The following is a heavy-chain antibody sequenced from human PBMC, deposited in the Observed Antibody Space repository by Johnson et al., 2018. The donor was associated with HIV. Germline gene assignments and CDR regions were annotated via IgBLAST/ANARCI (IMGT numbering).Heavy chain of an antibody. V-gene: IGHV3-30*04. CDR3: AREGGSSGPDAFDI. CDR1: GFTFSSYA. J-gene: IGHJ3*02. D-gene: IGHD3-16*01. CDR2: ISYDGINK. Sequence: QVQLVESGGGVVQPGRSLRLSCAASGFTFSSYAMHWVRQAPGKGLEWVAVISYDGINKYYADSVKGRFTISRDNSKNTLYLQMNSLKTEDTAVYYCAREGGSSGPDAFDIWGQGTMVTVSS.